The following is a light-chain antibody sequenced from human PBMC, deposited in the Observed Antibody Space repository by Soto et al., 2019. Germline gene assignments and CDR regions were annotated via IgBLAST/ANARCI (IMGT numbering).Light chain of an antibody. CDR2: GAS. V-gene: IGKV3-15*01. Sequence: EIVMRQSPATLSVSPGERATLSCRASQSVSSNLAWYQQKPGQAPRLLIYGASTRATGIPARFSGSGSGTEFTLTISSLQSEDFAVYYCQQYNNSPPYTFGQGTKVEIK. CDR1: QSVSSN. CDR3: QQYNNSPPYT. J-gene: IGKJ2*01.